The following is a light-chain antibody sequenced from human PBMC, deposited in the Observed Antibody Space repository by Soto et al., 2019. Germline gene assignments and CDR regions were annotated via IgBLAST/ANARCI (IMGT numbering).Light chain of an antibody. V-gene: IGLV6-57*01. CDR1: SGSIASNY. J-gene: IGLJ2*01. Sequence: NFMLTQPHSVSESPWKTVTISCTRSSGSIASNYVQWYQQRPGSSPTTVIYEDNQRPSGVADRFSGSLDSSSNSASLTISGLKTEDDADYYCQSYGSSNVVFGGGTKLTVL. CDR2: EDN. CDR3: QSYGSSNVV.